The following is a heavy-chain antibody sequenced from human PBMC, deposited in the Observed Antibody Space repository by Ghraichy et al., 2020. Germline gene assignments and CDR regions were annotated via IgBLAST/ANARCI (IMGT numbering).Heavy chain of an antibody. Sequence: GGSLRLSCAASGFTFSGSAMHWVRQASGKGLEWVGRIRSKANSYATAYAASVKGRFTISRDDSKNTAYLQMNSLKTEDTAVYYCTRNVPNRFWSGYRPYYYGMDVWGQGTTVTVSS. CDR2: IRSKANSYAT. CDR3: TRNVPNRFWSGYRPYYYGMDV. V-gene: IGHV3-73*01. CDR1: GFTFSGSA. D-gene: IGHD3-3*01. J-gene: IGHJ6*02.